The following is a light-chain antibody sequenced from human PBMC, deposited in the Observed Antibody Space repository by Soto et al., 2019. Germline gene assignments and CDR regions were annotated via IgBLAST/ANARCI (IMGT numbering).Light chain of an antibody. CDR3: QQYGSSLLT. CDR1: QSVSSNY. Sequence: EIVLTQSPGTLSLSPGERATLSCRASQSVSSNYLAWYQQKLGQAPRLLIYGASNRATGIPDRFSGSGSGTDFTLTISRLEPEDFAVYYCQQYGSSLLTLGGGTKVDIK. CDR2: GAS. V-gene: IGKV3-20*01. J-gene: IGKJ4*02.